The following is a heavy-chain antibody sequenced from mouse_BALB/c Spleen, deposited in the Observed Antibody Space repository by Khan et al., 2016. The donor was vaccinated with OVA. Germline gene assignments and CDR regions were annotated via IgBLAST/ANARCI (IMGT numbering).Heavy chain of an antibody. D-gene: IGHD1-2*01. CDR3: ARTARIKY. Sequence: EVKLLESGPGLVKPSQSLSLTCTVTGYSITSGYGWNWIRQFPGNKLEWMGYICYSGSTNNPPSLKSRITIPRNTTKNQFFLQLNSVTTEDTATYYYARTARIKYWGQGTTLTVSS. CDR2: ICYSGST. V-gene: IGHV3-1*02. J-gene: IGHJ2*01. CDR1: GYSITSGYG.